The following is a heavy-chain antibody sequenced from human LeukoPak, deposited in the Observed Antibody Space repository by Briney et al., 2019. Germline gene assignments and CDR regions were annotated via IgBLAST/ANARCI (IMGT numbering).Heavy chain of an antibody. Sequence: ASVKVSCKASGYTFTGYYMHWVRQAPGQGLEWMGWINPNSGATLYAQKFQGRVTMTRDTSINTAYMKLSSLRSDDTAVYYCTRAKRVIFDYWGQGTLVTVSS. V-gene: IGHV1-2*02. CDR1: GYTFTGYY. CDR3: TRAKRVIFDY. D-gene: IGHD1-1*01. J-gene: IGHJ4*02. CDR2: INPNSGAT.